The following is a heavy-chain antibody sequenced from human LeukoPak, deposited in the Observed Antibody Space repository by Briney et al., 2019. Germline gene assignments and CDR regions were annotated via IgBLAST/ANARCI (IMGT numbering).Heavy chain of an antibody. V-gene: IGHV1-2*02. D-gene: IGHD3-22*01. Sequence: ASVKVSCKASGYTFTGYYMHWVRQAPAQGLEWMGWINPNSGGTNYAQKFQGRVTMTRDTSISTAYMELSRLRSDGTAVYYCARLRYSRYYDGSGHNWFDPWGEGTLVTVSS. CDR2: INPNSGGT. J-gene: IGHJ5*02. CDR1: GYTFTGYY. CDR3: ARLRYSRYYDGSGHNWFDP.